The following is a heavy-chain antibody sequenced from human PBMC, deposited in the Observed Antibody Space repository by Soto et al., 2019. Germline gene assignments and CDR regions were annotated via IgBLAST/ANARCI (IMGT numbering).Heavy chain of an antibody. D-gene: IGHD3-22*01. V-gene: IGHV5-51*01. CDR2: IYPGDSDT. CDR1: GYSFTSYW. J-gene: IGHJ4*02. CDR3: ARSNGEDYYDSSGPFDY. Sequence: GESLKISCNGSGYSFTSYWIGWVRQMPWKGLEWMGIIYPGDSDTRYSPSFQGQVTISADKSISTAYLQWSSLKASDTAMYYCARSNGEDYYDSSGPFDYWGQGTLVTVSS.